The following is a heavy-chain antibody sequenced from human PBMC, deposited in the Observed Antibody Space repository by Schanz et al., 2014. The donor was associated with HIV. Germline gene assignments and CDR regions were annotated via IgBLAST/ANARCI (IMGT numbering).Heavy chain of an antibody. CDR3: ARHIREYRLRWFDP. V-gene: IGHV4-39*01. J-gene: IGHJ5*02. CDR1: GGSISSSSYY. CDR2: IYYSGST. Sequence: QLQLQESGPGLVKPSETLSLTCTVSGGSISSSSYYWGWIRQPPGKGLEWIGSIYYSGSTYYNPSLKSRLPISVDPPKTHFSLKLTSVPAADTAVYYCARHIREYRLRWFDPWGQGTLVTVSS. D-gene: IGHD2-21*01.